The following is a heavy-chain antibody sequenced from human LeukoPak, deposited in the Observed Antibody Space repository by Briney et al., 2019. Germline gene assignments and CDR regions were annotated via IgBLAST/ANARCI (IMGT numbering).Heavy chain of an antibody. D-gene: IGHD2-2*01. Sequence: GGSLRLSCAASGLTFSSYAMSWVRQAPGKGLEWVSAISGSGGSTYYADSVKGRFTISRDNSKNTLYLQMNSLRAEDTAVYYSAKCSSTSCYVLDYWGQGTLVTVSS. CDR3: AKCSSTSCYVLDY. CDR2: ISGSGGST. CDR1: GLTFSSYA. V-gene: IGHV3-23*01. J-gene: IGHJ4*02.